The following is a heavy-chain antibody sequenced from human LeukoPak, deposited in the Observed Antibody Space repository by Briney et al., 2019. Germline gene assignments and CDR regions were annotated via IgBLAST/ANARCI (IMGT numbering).Heavy chain of an antibody. V-gene: IGHV3-30*02. D-gene: IGHD1-26*01. CDR2: IRYDGSNK. CDR1: GFTFSSYG. CDR3: AKGGWELQYYYYYMDV. Sequence: PGGSLRLSCAASGFTFSSYGMHWVRQAPGKGLEWVAFIRYDGSNKYYADSVKGRFTISRDNSKNTLYLQMNSLRAKDTAVYYCAKGGWELQYYYYYMDVWGKGTTVTVSS. J-gene: IGHJ6*03.